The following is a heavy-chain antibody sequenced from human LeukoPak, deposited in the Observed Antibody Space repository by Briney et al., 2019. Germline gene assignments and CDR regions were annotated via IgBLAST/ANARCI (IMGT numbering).Heavy chain of an antibody. V-gene: IGHV3-7*01. D-gene: IGHD3-10*01. CDR2: IKQDGSEK. CDR3: ARNRGVRGLYGMDV. CDR1: GFTFSSYW. Sequence: GGSLRLSCAASGFTFSSYWMSWVRQAQGKGREWVANIKQDGSEKYYVDSVKGRFTISRDNAKNSLYLQMNSLRAEDTAVYYCARNRGVRGLYGMDVWGQGTAVTVSS. J-gene: IGHJ6*02.